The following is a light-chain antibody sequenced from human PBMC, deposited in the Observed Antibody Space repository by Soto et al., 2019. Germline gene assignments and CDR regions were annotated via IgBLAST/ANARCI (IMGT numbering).Light chain of an antibody. CDR3: RSYASSSTLVV. J-gene: IGLJ1*01. CDR1: SSDVGGYNY. CDR2: DVS. V-gene: IGLV2-14*01. Sequence: QSALTQPASVSGSPGQSITISCTGTSSDVGGYNYVSWYQQHPGTAPKLMIYDVSNRPSGVPDRFSGSKSGNTASLTISGLQAEDEADYYCRSYASSSTLVVFGTGTKLTVL.